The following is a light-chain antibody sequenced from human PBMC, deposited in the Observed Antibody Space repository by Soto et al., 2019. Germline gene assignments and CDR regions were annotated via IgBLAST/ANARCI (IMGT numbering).Light chain of an antibody. J-gene: IGLJ1*01. CDR2: EVR. CDR1: SSDVGGYNH. Sequence: QSVLTQPASVSGSPGQSITISCTGTSSDVGGYNHVSWYQQHPGKAPKLIIYEVRNRPSGVSDRFSGSKSGNTASLTISGLQAEDEADYYCSSYTSTSSYVFATGTKVTVL. V-gene: IGLV2-14*01. CDR3: SSYTSTSSYV.